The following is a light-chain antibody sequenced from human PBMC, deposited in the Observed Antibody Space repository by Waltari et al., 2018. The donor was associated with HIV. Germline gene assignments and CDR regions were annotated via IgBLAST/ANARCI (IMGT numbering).Light chain of an antibody. V-gene: IGLV2-8*01. CDR2: EVS. J-gene: IGLJ3*02. CDR1: SSDAGDDNY. CDR3: SSYAGSSTWV. Sequence: QSALTQPPSASGSPGQSVTISCTGISSDAGDDNYVSWYPQSPGQAPKLIIYEVSKRPSGVPDRFSASKSGNTASLSVSGLQADDEAHYYCSSYAGSSTWVFGGGTKVTVL.